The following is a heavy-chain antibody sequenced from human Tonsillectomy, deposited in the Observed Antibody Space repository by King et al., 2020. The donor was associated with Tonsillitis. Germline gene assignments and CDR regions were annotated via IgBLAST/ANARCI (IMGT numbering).Heavy chain of an antibody. J-gene: IGHJ3*01. CDR2: IRTNTKYI. Sequence: VQLVESGGGLVKPGGSLRLSCATSGFPCTNFDMNWVRQAPGKGLEWVSSIRTNTKYIYYADSVKVRFTVSRDNAKSSLFLQMNSLRVEDTAVYYCAKDQGAAYYDSSRGSFDVWGHGTVVTVSS. V-gene: IGHV3-21*01. CDR1: GFPCTNFD. D-gene: IGHD3-22*01. CDR3: AKDQGAAYYDSSRGSFDV.